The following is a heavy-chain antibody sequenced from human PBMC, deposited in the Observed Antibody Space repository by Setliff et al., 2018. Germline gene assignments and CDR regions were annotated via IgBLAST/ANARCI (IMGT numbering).Heavy chain of an antibody. CDR3: RLWSHDYHNDY. CDR1: GASFSGSY. J-gene: IGHJ4*02. V-gene: IGHV4-34*01. Sequence: SETLSLTCAVYGASFSGSYCSWIRQSPGKGLEWIGEINHTGSPNWIGEINHSGSPNYNPSLKSRVTMSVDTSKNQFSLKLTSVTAADTAVYYCRLWSHDYHNDYWGQGTLVTVSS. D-gene: IGHD3-16*01. CDR2: INHSGSP.